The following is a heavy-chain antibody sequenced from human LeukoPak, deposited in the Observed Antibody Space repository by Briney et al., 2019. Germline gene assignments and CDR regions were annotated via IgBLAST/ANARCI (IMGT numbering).Heavy chain of an antibody. D-gene: IGHD6-19*01. Sequence: ASVTVSCRASGYTFTVYYMHWVRQAPGQGLEWMGWINPNSGGTNYAQKFQGRVTMTRDTSISTAYMELSRLRSDDTAVYYCARGAAVAEEDWFDPWGQGTLVTVSS. V-gene: IGHV1-2*02. J-gene: IGHJ5*02. CDR3: ARGAAVAEEDWFDP. CDR2: INPNSGGT. CDR1: GYTFTVYY.